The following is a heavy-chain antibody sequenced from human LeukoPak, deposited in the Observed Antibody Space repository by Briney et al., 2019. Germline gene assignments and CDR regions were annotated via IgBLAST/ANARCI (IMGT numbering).Heavy chain of an antibody. CDR1: GFPIKSKY. V-gene: IGHV3-53*01. D-gene: IGHD2-15*01. CDR2: IYSGGST. CDR3: ASLGVYCSGACCYDY. J-gene: IGHJ4*02. Sequence: GGALVLSWAAAGFPIKSKYMRWGRQAPGKGLEGGAVIYSGGSTYYADAVQGRVTISRDKSKNTLYLQMTSLRAEDTAVYYCASLGVYCSGACCYDYWGQGTLVTVSS.